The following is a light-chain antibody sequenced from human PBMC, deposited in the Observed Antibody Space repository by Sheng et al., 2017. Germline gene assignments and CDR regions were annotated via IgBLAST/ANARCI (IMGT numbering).Light chain of an antibody. V-gene: IGKV3D-20*02. CDR1: QSVSSNY. CDR2: DAS. CDR3: QQRRNWVLT. Sequence: EIVLTQSPGTLSLSPGERATLSCRASQSVSSNYLAWYQQKPGQAPRLLIYDASNRATGIPARFSGSGSGTDFTLTISSLEPEDFAVYYCQQRRNWVLTFGPGTKVDIK. J-gene: IGKJ3*01.